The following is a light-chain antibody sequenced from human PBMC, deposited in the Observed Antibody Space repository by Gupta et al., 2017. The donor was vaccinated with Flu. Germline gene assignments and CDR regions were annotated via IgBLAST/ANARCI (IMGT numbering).Light chain of an antibody. Sequence: DIQMTQPPSSLNASVGDRIPITCQASQDIRNFLNWYQQKPGKAPKLLIYDASNLQTGVSSRFSGTGGGTEFTFTSSSLQLDDIATYYCQQYEYLVTVGQGTRL. J-gene: IGKJ5*01. CDR3: QQYEYLVT. CDR2: DAS. CDR1: QDIRNF. V-gene: IGKV1-33*01.